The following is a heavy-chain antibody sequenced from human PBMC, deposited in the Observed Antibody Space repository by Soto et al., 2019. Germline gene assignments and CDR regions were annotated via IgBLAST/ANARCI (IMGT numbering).Heavy chain of an antibody. V-gene: IGHV3-23*01. J-gene: IGHJ4*02. CDR1: GFTFSSYD. Sequence: SGGSLRLSCAASGFTFSSYDMSWVRQAPGKGLEWVSTISRTGTRTHYADSVKGRFTISSDYSKNTLLLQMHSLRAEDTAVYFCARGESGSYYGFWGQGALVTVSS. D-gene: IGHD1-26*01. CDR3: ARGESGSYYGF. CDR2: ISRTGTRT.